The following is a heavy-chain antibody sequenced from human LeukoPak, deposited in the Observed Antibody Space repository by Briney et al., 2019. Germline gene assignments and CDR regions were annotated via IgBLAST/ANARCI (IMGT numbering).Heavy chain of an antibody. CDR2: IKQDGSEK. CDR1: GFTFSNYW. V-gene: IGHV3-7*01. CDR3: ARIGYRSSSFDY. J-gene: IGHJ4*02. Sequence: PGGSLRLSRAASGFTFSNYWMSWVRQAPGKGLEWVANIKQDGSEKDYVDFMKGRFTISRDNAKNSVYLQVNSLRAEDTAVYHCARIGYRSSSFDYWGQGTLVTVSS. D-gene: IGHD6-13*01.